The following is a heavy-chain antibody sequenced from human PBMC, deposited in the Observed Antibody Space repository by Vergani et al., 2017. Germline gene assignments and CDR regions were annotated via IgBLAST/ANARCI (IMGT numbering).Heavy chain of an antibody. CDR1: GGSFSGYY. D-gene: IGHD5-24*01. Sequence: QLQLQESGPGLVKPSETLSLTCAVYGGSFSGYYWSWIRQPPGKGLEWIGEINHSGSTNYNPSLKSRVTISVDTSKNQFSLKLSSVTAADTAVYYCASAGDGEAAQFDYWGQGTLVTVSS. V-gene: IGHV4-34*01. J-gene: IGHJ4*02. CDR3: ASAGDGEAAQFDY. CDR2: INHSGST.